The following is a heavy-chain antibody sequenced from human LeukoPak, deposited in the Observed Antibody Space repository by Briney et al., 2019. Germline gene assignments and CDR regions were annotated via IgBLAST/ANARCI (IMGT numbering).Heavy chain of an antibody. Sequence: PGGSLRLSCAASGFTFSSYSMNWVRQAPGKGLEWGSYISRSSSTIHYADSVKGRFTISRDNAKNSLYLQMNSLRAEDTAVYYCAKRIATAGKHYFDNWGQGTLVTVSS. D-gene: IGHD6-13*01. CDR2: ISRSSSTI. CDR1: GFTFSSYS. CDR3: AKRIATAGKHYFDN. J-gene: IGHJ4*02. V-gene: IGHV3-48*01.